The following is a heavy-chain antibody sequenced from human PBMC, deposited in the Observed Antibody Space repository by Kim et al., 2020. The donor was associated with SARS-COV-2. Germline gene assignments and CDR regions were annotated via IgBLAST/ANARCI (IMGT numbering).Heavy chain of an antibody. J-gene: IGHJ5*02. CDR3: AKDRRKWLLRWFDP. Sequence: DSVKGRFTILRDNSQNTLYRQMDRLGAEDTAVYYCAKDRRKWLLRWFDPWGQGTLVTVSS. V-gene: IGHV3-23*01. D-gene: IGHD3-22*01.